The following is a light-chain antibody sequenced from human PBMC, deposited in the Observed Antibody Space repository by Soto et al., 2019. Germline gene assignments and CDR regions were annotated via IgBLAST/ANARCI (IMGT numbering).Light chain of an antibody. Sequence: EIVMTQSPATLSVSPGERATLSCRASQRVSTYLAWYQQKPGQAPRLLIYGASTRATGIPARFSASGSGTEFTLTISSLQSEDFALYYCQQYNNWPLTFGPGTKVDIK. CDR3: QQYNNWPLT. CDR1: QRVSTY. V-gene: IGKV3D-15*01. CDR2: GAS. J-gene: IGKJ3*01.